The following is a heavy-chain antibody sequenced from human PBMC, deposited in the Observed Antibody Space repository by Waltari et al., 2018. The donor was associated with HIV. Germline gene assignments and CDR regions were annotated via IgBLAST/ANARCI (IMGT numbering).Heavy chain of an antibody. CDR2: IWNDANNQ. V-gene: IGHV3-33*01. J-gene: IGHJ4*02. Sequence: QVQLVESGGGVVQPGKSLRLSCAASGFTFSSYAMHWVRQAPGERMEGVSVIWNDANNQYYADSVQGRFTISIDNSKNTLYLQMNSLRAEDTALYYCARDSPAFSRGTEELDYWGQGTLVTVSS. D-gene: IGHD2-2*01. CDR1: GFTFSSYA. CDR3: ARDSPAFSRGTEELDY.